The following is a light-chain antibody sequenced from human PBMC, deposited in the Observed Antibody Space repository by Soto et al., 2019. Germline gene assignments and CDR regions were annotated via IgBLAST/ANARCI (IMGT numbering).Light chain of an antibody. V-gene: IGKV1-5*03. Sequence: TLSLSTLSATKGNRVTITCRASQIVSSWLAWYQQKPGKAPKLLIYKASSLESGAPSRFSGGGAGTEFTLTISSLQPEDFATYYCQETSVFPSPFGHGT. CDR1: QIVSSW. J-gene: IGKJ3*01. CDR2: KAS. CDR3: QETSVFPSP.